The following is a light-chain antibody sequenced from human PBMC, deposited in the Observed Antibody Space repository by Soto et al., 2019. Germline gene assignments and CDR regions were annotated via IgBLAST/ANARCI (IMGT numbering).Light chain of an antibody. CDR2: SNN. CDR3: AAWDDSLNGFYV. V-gene: IGLV1-44*01. CDR1: SSNIGSNT. J-gene: IGLJ1*01. Sequence: QSVLTQPPSTSGTPGQRVTISCSGDSSNIGSNTVNWYQQLPGTAPKLLIYSNNQRPSGVPDRFSGSKSGASASLAISGLQSEDEADYYCAAWDDSLNGFYVFGTGTKV.